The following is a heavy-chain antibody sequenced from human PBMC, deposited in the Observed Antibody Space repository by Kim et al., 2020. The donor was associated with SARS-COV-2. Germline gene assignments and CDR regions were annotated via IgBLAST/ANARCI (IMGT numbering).Heavy chain of an antibody. J-gene: IGHJ4*02. Sequence: PLKGRVTISVDTSKNQFSLKLSSVTAADTAVYYCARGSDFWSGLTRYFDYWGQGSLVTVSS. D-gene: IGHD3-3*01. V-gene: IGHV4-31*02. CDR3: ARGSDFWSGLTRYFDY.